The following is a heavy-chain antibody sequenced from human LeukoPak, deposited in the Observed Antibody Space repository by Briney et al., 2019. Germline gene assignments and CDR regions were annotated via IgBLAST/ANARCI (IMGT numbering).Heavy chain of an antibody. J-gene: IGHJ3*02. D-gene: IGHD5-12*01. Sequence: GASVKVSCKASGGTFSSYAISWVRQAPGQGLEWMGGIIPIFGTANYAQKFQGRVTITADESTSTAYMELSSLRSEDTAVYYCARDGDYPDHAFDIWGQGTMITVSS. CDR2: IIPIFGTA. CDR3: ARDGDYPDHAFDI. CDR1: GGTFSSYA. V-gene: IGHV1-69*13.